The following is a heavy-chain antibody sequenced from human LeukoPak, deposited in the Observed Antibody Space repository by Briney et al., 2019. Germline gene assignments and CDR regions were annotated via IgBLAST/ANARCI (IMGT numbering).Heavy chain of an antibody. V-gene: IGHV3-20*04. D-gene: IGHD3-22*01. CDR3: AKPDDRGGYYYVRNAFDI. CDR1: GFTFDDYG. CDR2: INWSGGST. Sequence: GGSLRLSCAASGFTFDDYGMSWVRQAPGKGLEWVSGINWSGGSTGYADSVKGRFTISRDNAKNSLYLQMTSLRAEDTALFYCAKPDDRGGYYYVRNAFDIWGQGTMVTVSS. J-gene: IGHJ3*02.